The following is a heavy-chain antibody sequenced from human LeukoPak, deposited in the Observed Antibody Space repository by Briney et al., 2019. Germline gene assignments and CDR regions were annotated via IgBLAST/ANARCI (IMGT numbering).Heavy chain of an antibody. D-gene: IGHD5-24*01. J-gene: IGHJ5*02. V-gene: IGHV3-9*01. Sequence: GGSLRLSCAASGFTFDDFAMHWVRQAPGKGLEWVLGISWNSGSIGYADSVKGRFTISRDNPKNSLYLQMNSLRAEDTALYYCAKDGYREAWGQGTLVTVSS. CDR3: AKDGYREA. CDR2: ISWNSGSI. CDR1: GFTFDDFA.